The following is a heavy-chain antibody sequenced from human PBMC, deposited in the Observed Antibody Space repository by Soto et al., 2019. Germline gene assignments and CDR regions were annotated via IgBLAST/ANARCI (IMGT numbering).Heavy chain of an antibody. CDR2: IYSGGST. Sequence: GGSLRLSCAASGFTVSSNYMSWVRQAPGKGLEWVSVIYSGGSTYYADSVKGRFTISRDNSKNTLYLQMNSLRAEDTAVYYCARDFRFSSSWYFDLWGRGTLVTVSS. V-gene: IGHV3-66*01. J-gene: IGHJ2*01. CDR1: GFTVSSNY. CDR3: ARDFRFSSSWYFDL. D-gene: IGHD6-13*01.